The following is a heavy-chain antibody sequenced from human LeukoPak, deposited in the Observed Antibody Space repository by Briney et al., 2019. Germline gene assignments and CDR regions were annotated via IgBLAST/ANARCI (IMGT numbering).Heavy chain of an antibody. D-gene: IGHD2-21*01. V-gene: IGHV3-48*03. CDR1: GFTFSSYE. J-gene: IGHJ3*02. CDR2: ISSSGSTI. Sequence: GGSLRLSCAASGFTFSSYEMNWVRQAPGKGLEWVSYISSSGSTIYYADSVKGRFTISRDNSKNTLYLQMNSLRAEDTAIYYCAKDERLPYGAFDIWGQGTMVTVSS. CDR3: AKDERLPYGAFDI.